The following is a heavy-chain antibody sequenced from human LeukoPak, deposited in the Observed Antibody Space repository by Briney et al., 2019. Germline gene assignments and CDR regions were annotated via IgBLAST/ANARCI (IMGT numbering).Heavy chain of an antibody. J-gene: IGHJ4*02. V-gene: IGHV4-59*01. CDR2: IYYSGST. D-gene: IGHD2-15*01. CDR1: GGSISSYY. Sequence: PSETLSLTCTVSGGSISSYYWSWIRQPPGKGLEWIGYIYYSGSTNYNPSLKSRVTISVDTSKNQFSLKLSSVTAADTAVYYCAGLRGVVVTNWGQGTLVTVSS. CDR3: AGLRGVVVTN.